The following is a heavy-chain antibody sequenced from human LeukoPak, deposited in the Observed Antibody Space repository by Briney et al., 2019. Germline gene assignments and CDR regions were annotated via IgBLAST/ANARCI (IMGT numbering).Heavy chain of an antibody. CDR1: GGSISSYD. J-gene: IGHJ6*02. CDR3: ARDQAGLRYGMDV. V-gene: IGHV4-4*07. CDR2: IYTSGST. Sequence: NLSETLSLTCTVSGGSISSYDWSWIRQPAGKGLEWIGRIYTSGSTNYNPSLKSRVTMSVDTSKNQFSLNLNSVTAADTAVYYCARDQAGLRYGMDVWGQGTTVTVSS.